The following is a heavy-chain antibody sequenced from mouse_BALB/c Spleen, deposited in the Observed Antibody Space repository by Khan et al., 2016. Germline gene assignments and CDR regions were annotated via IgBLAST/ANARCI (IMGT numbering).Heavy chain of an antibody. CDR3: ASSCGYRVFAY. Sequence: EVQLQESGPGLVKPSQSLSLTCTVTGYSITSDYAWNWIRQFPGNKLEWMGYISYSGSTNCNPSLKSRVSITRETSKNQVFLQLNSVTTEDTATYYCASSCGYRVFAYWGQGTLVTVSA. V-gene: IGHV3-2*02. CDR1: GYSITSDYA. J-gene: IGHJ3*01. D-gene: IGHD2-2*01. CDR2: ISYSGST.